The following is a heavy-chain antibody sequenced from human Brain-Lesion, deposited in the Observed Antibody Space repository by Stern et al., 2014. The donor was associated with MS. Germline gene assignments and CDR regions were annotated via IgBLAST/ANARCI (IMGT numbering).Heavy chain of an antibody. V-gene: IGHV4-39*01. CDR3: ARHDSVPRPSQLYSARDRGPGYFDY. J-gene: IGHJ4*02. Sequence: QLQLQESGPGLVKPSETLSLTCTVSGGSISSSTYYWAWIRQPPGKGLEWIGNIYYSGFTYYNPSLKSRVTISVDMSRNQFPLKLSSGTAADTAIYYCARHDSVPRPSQLYSARDRGPGYFDYWGQGTLVTVSS. D-gene: IGHD1-26*01. CDR2: IYYSGFT. CDR1: GGSISSSTYY.